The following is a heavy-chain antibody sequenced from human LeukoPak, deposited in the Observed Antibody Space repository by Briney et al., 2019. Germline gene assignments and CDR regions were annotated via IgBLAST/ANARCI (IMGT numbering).Heavy chain of an antibody. J-gene: IGHJ6*02. V-gene: IGHV3-53*01. D-gene: IGHD1-26*01. CDR3: AREEWELGYYYGMDV. CDR2: IYSGGST. Sequence: GGSLRLSCAASGFTVSSNYMSWVRQAPGKGLEWVSVIYSGGSTYYADSVKGRFTISRDNSKNTLYLQMNSLRAEDTAVYYCAREEWELGYYYGMDVWGQGTTVTVSS. CDR1: GFTVSSNY.